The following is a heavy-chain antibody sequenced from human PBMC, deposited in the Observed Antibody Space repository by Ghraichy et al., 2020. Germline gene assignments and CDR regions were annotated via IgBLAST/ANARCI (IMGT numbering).Heavy chain of an antibody. CDR3: AREEPDSSGYYYVYAFDI. CDR2: IIPIFGTT. CDR1: GGTFSSYA. D-gene: IGHD3-22*01. Sequence: SVKVSCKASGGTFSSYAISWVRQAPGQGLEWMGGIIPIFGTTNYAQKFQGRVTITADESTSTAYMELSSLRSEDTAVYYCAREEPDSSGYYYVYAFDIWGQGTMVTVSS. V-gene: IGHV1-69*13. J-gene: IGHJ3*02.